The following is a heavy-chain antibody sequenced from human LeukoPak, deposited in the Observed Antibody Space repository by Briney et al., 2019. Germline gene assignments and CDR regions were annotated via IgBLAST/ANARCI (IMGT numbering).Heavy chain of an antibody. CDR2: LEKDGDDI. V-gene: IGHV3-30*02. CDR3: AKDSGTLHGGPDF. D-gene: IGHD3-10*01. J-gene: IGHJ4*02. CDR1: GFIFGHYG. Sequence: GGSLRLSCGASGFIFGHYGMHWVRQAPGKGLEWVAYLEKDGDDIMYGDSVKGRFTISRDNSKNKVYLQMNSLRSEDTAVYYCAKDSGTLHGGPDFWGQGTLVSVSS.